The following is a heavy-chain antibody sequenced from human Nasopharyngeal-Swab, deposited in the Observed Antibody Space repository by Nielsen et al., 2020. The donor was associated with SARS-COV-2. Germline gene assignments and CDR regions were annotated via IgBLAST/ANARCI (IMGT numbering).Heavy chain of an antibody. V-gene: IGHV3-49*04. J-gene: IGHJ4*02. CDR3: TRADFWSGYCDY. Sequence: GESLKISCAASGFTVSSNYMSWVRQAPGKGLEWVGFIRSKAYGGTTEYAASVKGRFTISRDDSKSIAYLQMNSLKTEDTAVYYCTRADFWSGYCDYWGQGTLVTVSS. CDR1: GFTVSSNY. CDR2: IRSKAYGGTT. D-gene: IGHD3-3*01.